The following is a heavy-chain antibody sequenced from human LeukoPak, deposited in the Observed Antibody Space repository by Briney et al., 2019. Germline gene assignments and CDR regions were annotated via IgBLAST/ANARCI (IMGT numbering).Heavy chain of an antibody. Sequence: GGSLRLSCAASGFTFSSYSMNWVRQAPGKGLEWVSAISGSGGSTYYADSVKGRFTISRDSSKNTLYLQMNSLRAEDTAVYYCAKEGIAAAGFDYWGQGTLVTVSS. V-gene: IGHV3-23*01. CDR1: GFTFSSYS. J-gene: IGHJ4*02. CDR2: ISGSGGST. D-gene: IGHD6-13*01. CDR3: AKEGIAAAGFDY.